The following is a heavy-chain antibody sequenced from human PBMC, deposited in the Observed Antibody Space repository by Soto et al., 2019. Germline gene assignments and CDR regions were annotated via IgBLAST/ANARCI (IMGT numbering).Heavy chain of an antibody. J-gene: IGHJ4*02. Sequence: GGSVRLSCAASGFTFSSYGMHWVRQAPGKGLEWVSYISSSSTINYAESVKGRFTISRDNAKNSLYLQMNSLRAEDTAVYYCARDAVDTAMAAFDYWGQGTLVTVSS. CDR1: GFTFSSYG. CDR2: ISSSSTI. V-gene: IGHV3-48*01. D-gene: IGHD5-18*01. CDR3: ARDAVDTAMAAFDY.